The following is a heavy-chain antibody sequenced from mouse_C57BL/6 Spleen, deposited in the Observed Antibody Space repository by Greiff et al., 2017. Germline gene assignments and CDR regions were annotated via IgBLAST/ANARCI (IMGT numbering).Heavy chain of an antibody. CDR3: ARDRATVTNAMDY. V-gene: IGHV5-4*01. D-gene: IGHD2-1*01. CDR1: GFTFSSYA. J-gene: IGHJ4*01. CDR2: ISDGGSYT. Sequence: EVKLMESGGGLVKPGGSLKLSCAASGFTFSSYALSWVRQTPEKRLEWVATISDGGSYTYYPDNVKGRFTISRDNAKNNLYLQMSHRKSEDTAMYYCARDRATVTNAMDYWGQGTSVTVSS.